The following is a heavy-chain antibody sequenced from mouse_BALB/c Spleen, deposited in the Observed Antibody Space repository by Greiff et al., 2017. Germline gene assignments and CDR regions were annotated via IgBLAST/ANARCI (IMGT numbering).Heavy chain of an antibody. J-gene: IGHJ2*01. D-gene: IGHD2-14*01. CDR3: SRDIGNYGYDGYYFDD. V-gene: IGHV7-3*02. Sequence: EVKVVESGGGLVQPGGSLRLFCATSGFTFTDYYMSWVRQPPGKALEWLGFIRNKANGYTTEYSASVKGRFTISRDNSQSILYLQMNTLRAEDSATDYGSRDIGNYGYDGYYFDDWGQGTTLTVSS. CDR1: GFTFTDYY. CDR2: IRNKANGYTT.